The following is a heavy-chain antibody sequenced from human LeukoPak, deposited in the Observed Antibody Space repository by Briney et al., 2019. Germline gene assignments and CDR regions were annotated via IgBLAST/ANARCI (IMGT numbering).Heavy chain of an antibody. D-gene: IGHD3-22*01. J-gene: IGHJ5*02. CDR2: INHSGST. CDR1: GGSFSGYY. CDR3: ARVKRDYYDSSGYSSWFDP. Sequence: SETLSLTCAVYGGSFSGYYWSWIRQPPGKGLEWIGEINHSGSTNYNPSLKSRVTISVDTSKNQFSLKLSSVTAADTAVYYCARVKRDYYDSSGYSSWFDPWGQGTLVTVSS. V-gene: IGHV4-34*01.